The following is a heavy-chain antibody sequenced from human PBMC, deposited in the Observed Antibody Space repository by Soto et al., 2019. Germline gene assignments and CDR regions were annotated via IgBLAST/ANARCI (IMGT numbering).Heavy chain of an antibody. J-gene: IGHJ6*03. CDR1: GYTFTGYY. V-gene: IGHV1-2*04. CDR2: INPNSGGT. Sequence: ASVKVSCKASGYTFTGYYMHWVRQAPGQGLEWMGWINPNSGGTNYAQKFQGWVTMTRDTSISTAYMELSRLRSDDTAVYYCARSLTTVTTTYYMDVWGKGTTVTVSS. D-gene: IGHD4-17*01. CDR3: ARSLTTVTTTYYMDV.